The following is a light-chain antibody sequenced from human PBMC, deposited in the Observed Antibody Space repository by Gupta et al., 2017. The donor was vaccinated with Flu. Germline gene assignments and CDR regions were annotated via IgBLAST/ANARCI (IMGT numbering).Light chain of an antibody. CDR1: SSNIGSNV. Sequence: QSVLTQPPSASGTPGQTVTISCSGSSSNIGSNVVNWYQQLPGRAPKLVIRRNHLWPSGVLDRFSGSKSGTSASLAISGLQSEDEADYYCPTWDDSLNGVIFGGGTRLTVL. CDR3: PTWDDSLNGVI. CDR2: RNH. J-gene: IGLJ2*01. V-gene: IGLV1-44*01.